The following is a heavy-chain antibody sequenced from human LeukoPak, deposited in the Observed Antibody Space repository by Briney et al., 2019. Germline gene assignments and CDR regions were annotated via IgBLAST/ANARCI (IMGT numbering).Heavy chain of an antibody. Sequence: SGTLSLTCVVSGVSISSSNWWSWVRQSPGKGLEWIGEIYHSGSTNYNASVMSRVSISVDKSKNRFSLKLSSVTAADTAVYYCARGRNEFTPYDAFDIWGQGTMVTVSS. CDR3: ARGRNEFTPYDAFDI. D-gene: IGHD3-10*01. J-gene: IGHJ3*02. V-gene: IGHV4-4*02. CDR1: GVSISSSNW. CDR2: IYHSGST.